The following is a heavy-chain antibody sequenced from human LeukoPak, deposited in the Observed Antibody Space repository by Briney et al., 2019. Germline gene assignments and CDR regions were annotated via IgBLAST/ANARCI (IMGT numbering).Heavy chain of an antibody. D-gene: IGHD1-26*01. CDR2: ISYDGSNK. V-gene: IGHV3-30*18. CDR3: AKDPQGATTPPG. J-gene: IGHJ3*01. CDR1: GFTFSGYG. Sequence: GRSLRLSCAASGFTFSGYGMHWVRQAPGKGLEWVAVISYDGSNKYYADSVKGRFTISRDNSKNTLYLQMNSLRAEDTAVYYCAKDPQGATTPPGWGQGTMVTVSS.